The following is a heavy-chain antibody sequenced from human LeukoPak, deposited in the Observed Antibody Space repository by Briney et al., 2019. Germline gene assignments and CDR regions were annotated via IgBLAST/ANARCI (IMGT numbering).Heavy chain of an antibody. CDR3: AKEMATIRAFDF. Sequence: GGSLRLSCAASGFTFSSYKMNWVRQAPGKGLEWVSYISSSGSTIYYADSVKGRFTISRDNSKNTLYLQMNSLRAEDTAVYYCAKEMATIRAFDFWGQGTMVTVSS. V-gene: IGHV3-48*03. D-gene: IGHD5-24*01. CDR2: ISSSGSTI. J-gene: IGHJ3*01. CDR1: GFTFSSYK.